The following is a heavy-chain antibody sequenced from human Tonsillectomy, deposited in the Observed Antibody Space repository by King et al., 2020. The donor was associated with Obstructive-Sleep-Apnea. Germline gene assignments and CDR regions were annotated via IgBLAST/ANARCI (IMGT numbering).Heavy chain of an antibody. J-gene: IGHJ4*02. Sequence: QLQESGPGLVKPSETLSLTCTVSGGSISSSSYYWGWIRQPPGKGLGWIGNIYYSGSTYYNPSLKSRVTISVDTSKNQFSLKLSSVTAADTAVYYCARVGGNCSGGSCYSFGLGNFDYWGQGTLVTVSS. D-gene: IGHD2-15*01. CDR1: GGSISSSSYY. CDR3: ARVGGNCSGGSCYSFGLGNFDY. CDR2: IYYSGST. V-gene: IGHV4-39*07.